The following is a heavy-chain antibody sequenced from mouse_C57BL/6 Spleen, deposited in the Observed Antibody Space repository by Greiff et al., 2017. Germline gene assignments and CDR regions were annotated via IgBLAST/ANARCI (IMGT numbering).Heavy chain of an antibody. CDR1: GFTFSDYG. D-gene: IGHD2-4*01. J-gene: IGHJ4*01. CDR3: ARKLRRGGYAMDY. CDR2: ISSGSSTI. Sequence: EVKLMESGGGLVKPGGSLKLSCAASGFTFSDYGMHWVRQAPEKGLEWVAYISSGSSTIEYADTVKGRFTISRDNAKNTLFLQMTRLRSEDTAMYYCARKLRRGGYAMDYRGQGTSVTVSS. V-gene: IGHV5-17*01.